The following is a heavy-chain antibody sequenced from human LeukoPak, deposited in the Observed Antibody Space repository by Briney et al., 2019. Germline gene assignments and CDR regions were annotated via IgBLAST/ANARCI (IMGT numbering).Heavy chain of an antibody. J-gene: IGHJ4*02. CDR2: ISYDGSNK. CDR3: VKSQGAGSPQHFDH. V-gene: IGHV3-30-3*01. CDR1: GFTFSSYA. Sequence: GGSLRLSCAASGFTFSSYAMHWVRQAPGKGLEWVAVISYDGSNKYYADSVKGRFTISRDNSKNTLYLQMNSLRAEDTAVYYCVKSQGAGSPQHFDHWGQGTLVTVSS. D-gene: IGHD3-10*01.